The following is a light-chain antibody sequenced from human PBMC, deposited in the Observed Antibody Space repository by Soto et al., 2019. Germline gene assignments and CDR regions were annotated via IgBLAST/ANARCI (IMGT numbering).Light chain of an antibody. CDR1: SSDVGGYNY. J-gene: IGLJ2*01. CDR3: NSYTTSSTPVV. Sequence: QSALTQPASVSGSPGQSITISCTGTSSDVGGYNYVSWYQQHPGKAPKLMIYDVSNRPSGVSNPFSGSKSGNTASLTISGLQAEDEADYYCNSYTTSSTPVVFGGGTKLTVL. V-gene: IGLV2-14*01. CDR2: DVS.